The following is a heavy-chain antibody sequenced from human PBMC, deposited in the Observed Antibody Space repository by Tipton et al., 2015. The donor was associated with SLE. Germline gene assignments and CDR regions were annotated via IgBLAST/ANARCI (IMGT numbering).Heavy chain of an antibody. Sequence: TLSLTCTVSGGSVSSNYWSWIRQPPGKGLEWIGYIDYRDITNYNPSLKRRVTMSIDTSKNQFSLKLSSVTAADTAVYYCAKDSGTYYFDFWGQGTLVSVSS. D-gene: IGHD1-26*01. J-gene: IGHJ4*02. CDR1: GGSVSSNY. CDR2: IDYRDIT. V-gene: IGHV4-59*02. CDR3: AKDSGTYYFDF.